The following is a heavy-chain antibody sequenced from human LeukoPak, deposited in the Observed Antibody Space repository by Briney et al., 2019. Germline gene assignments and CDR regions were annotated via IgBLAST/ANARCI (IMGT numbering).Heavy chain of an antibody. D-gene: IGHD2-2*01. V-gene: IGHV3-33*01. CDR2: IWYDGSNK. CDR3: ARAIVVVPAATGYGTDV. CDR1: GFTFSSYG. Sequence: GGSLRLSCAASGFTFSSYGMHWVRQAPGKGLEWVAVIWYDGSNKYYADSVKGRFTISRDNSKNTLYLQMNSLRAEDTAVYYCARAIVVVPAATGYGTDVWGQGTTVTVSS. J-gene: IGHJ6*02.